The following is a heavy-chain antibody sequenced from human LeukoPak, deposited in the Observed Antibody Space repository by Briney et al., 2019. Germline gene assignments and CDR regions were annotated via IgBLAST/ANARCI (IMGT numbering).Heavy chain of an antibody. CDR2: IIPIFGTA. CDR1: GGTFSSYA. J-gene: IGHJ5*02. V-gene: IGHV1-69*05. D-gene: IGHD6-19*01. Sequence: ASVKVSCKXSGGTFSSYAISWVRQSPGQGLEWMGRIIPIFGTANYAQKFQGRVTITTDESTSTAYMELSSLRSEDTAVYYCARNLAGIAVASGFDPWGQGTLVTVSS. CDR3: ARNLAGIAVASGFDP.